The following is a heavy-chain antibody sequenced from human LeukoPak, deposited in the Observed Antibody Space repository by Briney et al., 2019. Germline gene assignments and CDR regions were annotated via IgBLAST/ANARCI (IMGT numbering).Heavy chain of an antibody. CDR1: GFTVSSNY. J-gene: IGHJ4*02. Sequence: SGGSLRLSCAPSGFTVSSNYMSWVRQAPGKGLEWVSIIYSDGSTYYADSVKGPCTISRDNSKNTLYLQMNSLRAEDTAIYYCAKDNEWLRYLVYWGQGTLVTVSS. CDR3: AKDNEWLRYLVY. CDR2: IYSDGST. D-gene: IGHD5-12*01. V-gene: IGHV3-53*01.